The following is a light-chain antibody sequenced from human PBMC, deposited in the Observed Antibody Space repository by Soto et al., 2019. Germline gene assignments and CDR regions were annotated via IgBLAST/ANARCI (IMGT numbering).Light chain of an antibody. CDR2: RAS. V-gene: IGKV3-15*01. Sequence: LALTQSPATVSVSPGARVTLSCWASQNIYSNLGWYQQRPGQAPRLIIYRASARPTGIPARFIGSGSGTEFTLPISSLQSEDFATYDCQQYHNLWSFGRGTKVDIK. CDR3: QQYHNLWS. CDR1: QNIYSN. J-gene: IGKJ1*01.